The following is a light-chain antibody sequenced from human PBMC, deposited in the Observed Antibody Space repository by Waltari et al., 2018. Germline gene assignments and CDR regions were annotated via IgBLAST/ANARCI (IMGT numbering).Light chain of an antibody. J-gene: IGLJ2*01. V-gene: IGLV2-23*02. CDR3: SSYAGSSKGV. CDR2: AVS. Sequence: QSAPTQPASVSGSPGQSITISCTGTSSDVGNYNRVSWYQQHPGKAPKLMIYAVSKRPSGVSDRFSGSKSGDMASLTISGLQPEDEAEYFCSSYAGSSKGVFGGGTKVTVL. CDR1: SSDVGNYNR.